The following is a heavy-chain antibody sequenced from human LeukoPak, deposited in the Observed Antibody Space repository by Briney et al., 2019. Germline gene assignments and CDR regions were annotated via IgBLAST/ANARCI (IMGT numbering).Heavy chain of an antibody. CDR1: GFTFTSSA. CDR3: ARGRDTAMVTGPWLDP. J-gene: IGHJ5*02. Sequence: SVKVSCKASGFTFTSSAVQWVRQARGQRLEWIGWIVVGSGNTNYAQKFQERVTISMDMSTSTAYMELSSLRSEDTAVYYCARGRDTAMVTGPWLDPWGQGTLVTVSS. V-gene: IGHV1-58*01. D-gene: IGHD5-18*01. CDR2: IVVGSGNT.